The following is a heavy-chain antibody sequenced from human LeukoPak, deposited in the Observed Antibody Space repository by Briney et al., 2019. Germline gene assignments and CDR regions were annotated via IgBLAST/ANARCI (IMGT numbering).Heavy chain of an antibody. CDR2: TYYRSKWYN. Sequence: SQTLSLTCAISGDSVSSNSVAWNWIRQSPSRGLEWLGRTYYRSKWYNDYAASVKSRITINADTSKNEFSLRLSSVTPEDTAVYYCARYNWNDVRWFDPWGQGILVTVSS. J-gene: IGHJ5*02. D-gene: IGHD1-1*01. V-gene: IGHV6-1*01. CDR3: ARYNWNDVRWFDP. CDR1: GDSVSSNSVA.